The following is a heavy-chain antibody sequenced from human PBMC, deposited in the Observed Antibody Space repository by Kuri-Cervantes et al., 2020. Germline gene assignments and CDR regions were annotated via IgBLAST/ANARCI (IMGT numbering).Heavy chain of an antibody. J-gene: IGHJ3*02. CDR3: ARVTSGAFDI. CDR2: ISWNSGSI. CDR1: GFTFDDYA. V-gene: IGHV3-9*01. Sequence: SLKISCAASGFTFDDYAMHWVRQAPGEGLEWVSGISWNSGSIGYADSVKGRFTISRDNAKNSLYLQMNSLRAEDTAVYYCARVTSGAFDIWGQGTMVTVSS.